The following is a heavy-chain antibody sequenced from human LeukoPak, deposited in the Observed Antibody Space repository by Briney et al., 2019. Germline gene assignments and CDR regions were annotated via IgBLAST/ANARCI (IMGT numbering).Heavy chain of an antibody. V-gene: IGHV3-21*01. CDR2: ISSSSSYI. CDR1: GFTFSSYS. CDR3: ARERVDSSGYYDSGSFDY. D-gene: IGHD3-22*01. Sequence: GSLRLSCAASGFTFSSYSMNWVRQAPGKGLEWVSSISSSSSYIYYADSLKGRFTISRDNAKNSLYLQMNSLRAEDTAVYYCARERVDSSGYYDSGSFDYWGQGILVTVSS. J-gene: IGHJ4*02.